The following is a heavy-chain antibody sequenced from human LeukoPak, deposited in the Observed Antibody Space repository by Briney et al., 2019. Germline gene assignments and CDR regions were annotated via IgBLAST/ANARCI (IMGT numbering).Heavy chain of an antibody. Sequence: ASVKVSCKASGYTLTSYDINWVRQATGQGLEWMGWMNPNSGNTGYAQKFQGRVTITRNTSISTAYMELSSLRSEDTAVYYCARGGYSYGFFTGYYMDVWGKGTTVTISS. CDR1: GYTLTSYD. D-gene: IGHD5-18*01. CDR2: MNPNSGNT. V-gene: IGHV1-8*03. CDR3: ARGGYSYGFFTGYYMDV. J-gene: IGHJ6*03.